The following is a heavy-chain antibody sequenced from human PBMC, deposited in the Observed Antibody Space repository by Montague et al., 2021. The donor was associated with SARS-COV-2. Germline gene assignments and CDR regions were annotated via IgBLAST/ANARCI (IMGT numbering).Heavy chain of an antibody. Sequence: SLRLSCAASGFTFSSYGVHWVRQAPGKGLEWVAVIWYDGSNKYYADSVKGRFTISRDNSKNTLYLQMNSLRVEDTAVYYCAREAPQDDAFDIWGQGTMVTVSS. J-gene: IGHJ3*02. CDR3: AREAPQDDAFDI. V-gene: IGHV3-33*01. CDR2: IWYDGSNK. CDR1: GFTFSSYG.